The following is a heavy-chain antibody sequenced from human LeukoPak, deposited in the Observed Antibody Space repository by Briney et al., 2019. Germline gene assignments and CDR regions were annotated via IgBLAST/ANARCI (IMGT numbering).Heavy chain of an antibody. V-gene: IGHV1-18*04. CDR2: ISGYTGNT. J-gene: IGHJ4*02. CDR3: ARTSSGWS. CDR1: GYTFTSNY. D-gene: IGHD6-19*01. Sequence: ASVKVPCKASGYTFTSNYIHWVRQAPGQGLEWMGWISGYTGNTEYAQNFHDRITVTTDTSTSTAYLELRNLGFDDTAVYYCARTSSGWSWGRGTQVTVSS.